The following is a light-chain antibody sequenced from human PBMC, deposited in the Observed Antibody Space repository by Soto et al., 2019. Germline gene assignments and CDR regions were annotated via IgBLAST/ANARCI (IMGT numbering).Light chain of an antibody. CDR3: LQYNKWPLT. J-gene: IGKJ4*01. CDR1: ESVNNS. V-gene: IGKV3-15*01. Sequence: EIVMTQAPATLSVSPGERATLSCRASESVNNSLAWYQQIPGQAPRLLIYFASTRATGIPARFSGSGSGTEFTLTISSLQSEDFAVYYCLQYNKWPLTFGGGTKVETK. CDR2: FAS.